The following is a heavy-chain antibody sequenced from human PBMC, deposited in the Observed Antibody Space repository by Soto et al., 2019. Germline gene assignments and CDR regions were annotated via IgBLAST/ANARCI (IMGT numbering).Heavy chain of an antibody. CDR3: ARDPSVGSTFYYYMDV. J-gene: IGHJ6*03. CDR2: ISSSSGAI. CDR1: GFSLNGYA. V-gene: IGHV3-48*01. Sequence: EVQLVESGGGLAQPGGSLRLSCAASGFSLNGYAMNWVRQAPGRGLELVSYISSSSGAIDYADSVKGRFTVSRDNAKNLLYLQMNSLRAEDTALYYCARDPSVGSTFYYYMDVWGEGTPVTVSS. D-gene: IGHD6-13*01.